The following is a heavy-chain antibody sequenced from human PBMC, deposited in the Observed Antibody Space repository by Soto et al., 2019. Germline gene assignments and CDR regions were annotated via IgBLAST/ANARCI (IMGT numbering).Heavy chain of an antibody. CDR2: IIPIFGTA. J-gene: IGHJ3*02. D-gene: IGHD3-10*01. Sequence: SVKVSWKASGGTFSSYAISWVRQAPGQGLEWMGGIIPIFGTANYAQKFQGRVTITADESTSTAYMELSSLRSEDTAVYYCARRAYGSGDDNLDAFDIWGQGTMVTVSS. CDR3: ARRAYGSGDDNLDAFDI. CDR1: GGTFSSYA. V-gene: IGHV1-69*13.